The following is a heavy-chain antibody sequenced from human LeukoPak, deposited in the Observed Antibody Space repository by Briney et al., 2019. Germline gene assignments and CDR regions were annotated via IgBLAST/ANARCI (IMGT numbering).Heavy chain of an antibody. CDR1: GFKFADYD. D-gene: IGHD5-24*01. CDR3: SRSTWRYTMDV. V-gene: IGHV3-49*03. J-gene: IGHJ6*02. CDR2: IRNTVYGGTI. Sequence: GGSLRLPCSVSGFKFADYDMSWLRQAPGKGLEWVGFIRNTVYGGTIKYAAAVKGRFTISRDDSKSIAYLQMNSLQSEDTAVYFCSRSTWRYTMDVWGQGTTVTVSS.